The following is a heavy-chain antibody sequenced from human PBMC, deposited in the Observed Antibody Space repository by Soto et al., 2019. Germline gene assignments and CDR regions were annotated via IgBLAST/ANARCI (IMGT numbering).Heavy chain of an antibody. J-gene: IGHJ4*02. CDR1: GGSISSYY. V-gene: IGHV4-59*08. D-gene: IGHD3-10*01. CDR3: ARHKYYYGSWSSWGYDY. CDR2: IYYRGST. Sequence: QVQLQESGPGLVKPSETLSLTCTVSGGSISSYYWSWIRQPPGKGLEWIWYIYYRGSTNYNPSLKSRVTISVDTSKNQFSLKLSSVTAADTAVYYCARHKYYYGSWSSWGYDYWGQGTLVTVSS.